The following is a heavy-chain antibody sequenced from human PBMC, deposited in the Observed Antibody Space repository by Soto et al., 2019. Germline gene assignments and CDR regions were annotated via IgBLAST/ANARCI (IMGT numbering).Heavy chain of an antibody. CDR2: ISYDGSDK. Sequence: VGSLRLSCAASGFTFSNYPIHWFRQAPVNGLEWVAFISYDGSDKYYGDSVKGRFTISRDNSKNTLYLQMSSLRGADTAVYYCVRGGRNWDYYFYGMDVWGQGTTVTV. CDR3: VRGGRNWDYYFYGMDV. D-gene: IGHD1-1*01. J-gene: IGHJ6*02. V-gene: IGHV3-30-3*01. CDR1: GFTFSNYP.